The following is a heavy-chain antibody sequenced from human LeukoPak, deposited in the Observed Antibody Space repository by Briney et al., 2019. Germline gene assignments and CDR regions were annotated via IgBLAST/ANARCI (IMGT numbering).Heavy chain of an antibody. V-gene: IGHV4-39*07. CDR2: IFYSGST. J-gene: IGHJ4*02. CDR3: ARWRIAAAVRGFDY. Sequence: NPSETLSLTCTVSGGSISSSSYYWGWIRQPPGKGLEWIGSIFYSGSTHYNPSLKSRVTISVDTSKNQFSLHLSSVTAADTAVYYCARWRIAAAVRGFDYWGQGTLVTVSS. CDR1: GGSISSSSYY. D-gene: IGHD6-13*01.